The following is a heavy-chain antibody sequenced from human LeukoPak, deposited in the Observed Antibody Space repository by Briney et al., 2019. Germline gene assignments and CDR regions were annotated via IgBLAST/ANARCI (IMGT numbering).Heavy chain of an antibody. D-gene: IGHD3-9*01. CDR2: ISACNGNT. V-gene: IGHV1-18*01. J-gene: IGHJ4*02. CDR1: GYTFTSYG. Sequence: ASVKVSCKASGYTFTSYGISWVRQAPGQGLEWMGWISACNGNTNYAQKLQGRVTMTTDTSTSTAYMELRSLRSDDTAVYYCARDSAGILTGYFDYWGQGTLVTVSS. CDR3: ARDSAGILTGYFDY.